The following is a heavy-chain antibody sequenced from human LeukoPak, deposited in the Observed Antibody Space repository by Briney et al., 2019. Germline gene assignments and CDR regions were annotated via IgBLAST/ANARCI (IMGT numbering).Heavy chain of an antibody. CDR1: GFTFSSYA. V-gene: IGHV3-23*01. D-gene: IGHD6-13*01. J-gene: IGHJ4*02. Sequence: GGSLRLSCAASGFTFSSYAMSWVRQAPGKGLEWVSAISGSGGSTYYADSVKGRFTISRDNSQNTFYLQMTSLRAEDTAVYYCAKDQEGGAGTGRFDYWGQGTLVTVSS. CDR2: ISGSGGST. CDR3: AKDQEGGAGTGRFDY.